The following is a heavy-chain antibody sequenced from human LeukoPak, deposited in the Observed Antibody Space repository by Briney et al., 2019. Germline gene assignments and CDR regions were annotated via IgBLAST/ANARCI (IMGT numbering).Heavy chain of an antibody. V-gene: IGHV1-18*01. D-gene: IGHD3-10*01. CDR1: GYTFTSYG. J-gene: IGHJ5*02. CDR2: IATYNGNT. Sequence: ASVTVSCKTTGYTFTSYGVSWVRQAPGQGLEWLGWIATYNGNTNYAQKLQGRVTMTTDTSTSTAYMELRSLRSDDTAIYYCARDRGWLDPWGQGTLVTVSS. CDR3: ARDRGWLDP.